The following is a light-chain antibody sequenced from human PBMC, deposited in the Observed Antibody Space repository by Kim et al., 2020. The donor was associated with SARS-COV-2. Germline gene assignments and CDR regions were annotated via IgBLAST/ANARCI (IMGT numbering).Light chain of an antibody. CDR1: SLRSYY. V-gene: IGLV3-19*01. Sequence: SSELTQDPAVSVALVQTVRITCQGDSLRSYYASWYQQKPGQAPVLVIYGKNNRPSGIPDRFSGSSSGNTASLTITGAQAEDEAYYYCNSRDSSGNHLVFGTGTKVTVL. CDR2: GKN. J-gene: IGLJ1*01. CDR3: NSRDSSGNHLV.